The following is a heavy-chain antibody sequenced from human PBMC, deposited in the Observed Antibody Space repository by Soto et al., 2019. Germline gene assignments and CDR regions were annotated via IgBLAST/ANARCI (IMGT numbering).Heavy chain of an antibody. V-gene: IGHV4-30-2*01. CDR3: ARGAPFVVVTAAPGDAFDI. CDR1: GGSISSPGYS. CDR2: IYNTGNT. Sequence: SETLSLTCAVSGGSISSPGYSWTWIRQPPGKGLEWIGYIYNTGNTYYNPSLKSRVTISVDRSKNHFSLRLSSVTAADTAMYYYARGAPFVVVTAAPGDAFDIWGQGTMVTVSS. D-gene: IGHD2-21*02. J-gene: IGHJ3*02.